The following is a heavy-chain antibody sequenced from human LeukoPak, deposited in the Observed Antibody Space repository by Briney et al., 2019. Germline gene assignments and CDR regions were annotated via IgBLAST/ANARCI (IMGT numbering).Heavy chain of an antibody. D-gene: IGHD2-15*01. CDR2: ITSSGSTT. CDR1: GFTFSSYE. CDR3: ATGMQVVVAATNY. J-gene: IGHJ4*02. Sequence: GGSLRLSGVASGFTFSSYEMNWVRQAPGMGPEWISVITSSGSTTYYADSVKGRFTISRDNAKNSLYLQMNSLRAEDTAVYYCATGMQVVVAATNYWGQGTLVTVSS. V-gene: IGHV3-48*03.